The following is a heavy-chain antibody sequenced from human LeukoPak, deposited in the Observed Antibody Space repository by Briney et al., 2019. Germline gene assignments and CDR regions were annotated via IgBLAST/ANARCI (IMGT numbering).Heavy chain of an antibody. D-gene: IGHD6-13*01. CDR3: ARAAAAGDYDSYGMDG. V-gene: IGHV5-51*01. Sequence: GESLKISCKGSGYSFTSYWIGWVRQMPGKGLEWMGIIYPGDSDTRYSPSFQGQVTISADKSISTAYLQWSSLKASDTAMYYCARAAAAGDYDSYGMDGWVQGPTVTVSS. CDR2: IYPGDSDT. CDR1: GYSFTSYW. J-gene: IGHJ6*02.